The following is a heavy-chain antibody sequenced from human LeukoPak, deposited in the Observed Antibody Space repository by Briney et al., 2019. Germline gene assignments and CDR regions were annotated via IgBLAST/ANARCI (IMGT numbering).Heavy chain of an antibody. D-gene: IGHD5-18*01. CDR3: ARSGYSFLVDS. J-gene: IGHJ4*02. CDR2: MSYTGTT. Sequence: SETLSLTCTVSGGSISGGAYYWGWIRQPPGKGLEWIASMSYTGTTYYNPSLKSRVTISVDTSKNQFSLKLSSVTAADTAVCFCARSGYSFLVDSWGQGTLVTVSS. V-gene: IGHV4-39*01. CDR1: GGSISGGAYY.